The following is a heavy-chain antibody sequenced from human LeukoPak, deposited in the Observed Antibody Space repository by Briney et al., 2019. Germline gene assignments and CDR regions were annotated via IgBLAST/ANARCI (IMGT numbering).Heavy chain of an antibody. V-gene: IGHV3-74*01. D-gene: IGHD6-19*01. CDR3: ASGGGYSSAWHSSDY. CDR1: GFTYSRYW. J-gene: IGHJ4*02. CDR2: IKGDESYT. Sequence: GGSLRLSCAASGFTYSRYWMHWVRQVPGKGLVWVARIKGDESYTFYADSVKGRFTISRDNSKNTMYLQMNSLRAEDTAVYYCASGGGYSSAWHSSDYWGQGTLVTVSS.